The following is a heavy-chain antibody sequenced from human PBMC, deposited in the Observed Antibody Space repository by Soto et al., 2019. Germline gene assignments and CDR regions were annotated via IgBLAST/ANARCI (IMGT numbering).Heavy chain of an antibody. D-gene: IGHD6-19*01. CDR3: AKAGFSSGWSPSYFDY. J-gene: IGHJ4*02. CDR2: MSGTGGST. Sequence: EVQLLESGGGLVQPGRSLRLSCAASGFTFSSYAMNWVRQAPGKGLEWVSAMSGTGGSTYYPDSVKDRFTISRDNSKNALSLQMNSLRVEDTAVFYCAKAGFSSGWSPSYFDYWGRGTLVTVSS. CDR1: GFTFSSYA. V-gene: IGHV3-23*01.